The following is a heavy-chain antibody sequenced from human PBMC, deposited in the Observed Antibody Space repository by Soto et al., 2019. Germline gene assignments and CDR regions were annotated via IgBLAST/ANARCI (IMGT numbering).Heavy chain of an antibody. Sequence: EVQLLESGGGLVQPGGSLRLSCAASGFTFSSYAMSWVRQAPGKGLEWVSAISGSGGSTYYADSVKGRFTISRDNSKNTLYRQMNSLRAEDTAVYYCAKRSGLMITFGGAANYWGQGTLVTVSS. D-gene: IGHD3-16*01. J-gene: IGHJ4*02. CDR1: GFTFSSYA. CDR2: ISGSGGST. CDR3: AKRSGLMITFGGAANY. V-gene: IGHV3-23*01.